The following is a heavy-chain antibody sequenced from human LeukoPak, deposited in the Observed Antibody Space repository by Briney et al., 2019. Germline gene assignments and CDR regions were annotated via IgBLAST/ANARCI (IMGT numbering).Heavy chain of an antibody. CDR1: GFTFSSYW. CDR2: IKQDGSEK. D-gene: IGHD4-17*01. Sequence: GGSLRLSCAASGFTFSSYWMSWVRQAPGKGLEWVANIKQDGSEKYYVDSVKGRFTISRDNAKNSLYLQMNSLRAEDTAVYYCARQPWFYGDYDKGYFDYWGQGTLVTVSS. CDR3: ARQPWFYGDYDKGYFDY. J-gene: IGHJ4*02. V-gene: IGHV3-7*01.